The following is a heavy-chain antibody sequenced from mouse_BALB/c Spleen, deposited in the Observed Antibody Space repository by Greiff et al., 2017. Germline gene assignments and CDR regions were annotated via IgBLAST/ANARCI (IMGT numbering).Heavy chain of an antibody. D-gene: IGHD1-1*01. CDR1: GFAFSSYD. CDR3: ARYYYGYYAMDY. Sequence: EVKVVESGGGLVKPGGSLKLSCAASGFAFSSYDMSWVRQTPEKRLEWVAYISSGGGSTYYPDTVKGRFTISRDNAKNTLYLQMSSLKSEDTAMYYCARYYYGYYAMDYWGQGTSVTVSS. V-gene: IGHV5-12-1*01. CDR2: ISSGGGST. J-gene: IGHJ4*01.